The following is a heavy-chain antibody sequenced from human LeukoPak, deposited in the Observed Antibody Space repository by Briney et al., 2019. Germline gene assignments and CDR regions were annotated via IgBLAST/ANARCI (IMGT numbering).Heavy chain of an antibody. CDR1: GFTFSSYA. J-gene: IGHJ4*02. CDR3: ARLRTGRISTSWFDY. D-gene: IGHD6-13*01. CDR2: ISYDGSNK. V-gene: IGHV3-30-3*01. Sequence: GGSLRLSCAASGFTFSSYAMHWVRQAPGKGLEWVAVISYDGSNKYYADSVKGRFTISRDNAKNSLFLQVYSLTAEDTATYYCARLRTGRISTSWFDYWGQGSLVTVSS.